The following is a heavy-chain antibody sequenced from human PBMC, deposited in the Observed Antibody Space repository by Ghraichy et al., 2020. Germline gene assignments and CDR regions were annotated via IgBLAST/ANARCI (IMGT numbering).Heavy chain of an antibody. CDR1: GFTFSSYS. D-gene: IGHD3-3*01. Sequence: GGSLRLSCAASGFTFSSYSMNWVRQAPGKGLEWVSYISSSSSTIYYADSVKGRFTISRDNAKNSLYLQMNSLRDEDTAVYYCARDFSSHYDFWSGYYFPNWFDPWGQGTLVTVSS. CDR2: ISSSSSTI. CDR3: ARDFSSHYDFWSGYYFPNWFDP. V-gene: IGHV3-48*02. J-gene: IGHJ5*02.